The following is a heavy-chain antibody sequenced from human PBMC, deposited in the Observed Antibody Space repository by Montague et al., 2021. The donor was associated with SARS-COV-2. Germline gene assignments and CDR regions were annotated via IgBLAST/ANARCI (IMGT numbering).Heavy chain of an antibody. V-gene: IGHV3-66*02. Sequence: YLSLSCAGPGFTLSNNYMSWVRQAPRKGLEWVSILYADGSTKNADSVRGRFTISRDNSRNTLYLQMNSLRTEDTATYYCTRDQFFQQHLQWGQGILVVVSS. J-gene: IGHJ4*02. CDR3: TRDQFFQQHLQ. D-gene: IGHD3-3*01. CDR2: LYADGST. CDR1: GFTLSNNY.